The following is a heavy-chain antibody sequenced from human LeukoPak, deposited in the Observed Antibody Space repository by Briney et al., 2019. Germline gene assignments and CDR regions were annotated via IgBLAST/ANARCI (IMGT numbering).Heavy chain of an antibody. CDR2: ISWNSGSI. CDR1: GFTFDDYA. Sequence: GGSLRLSCAASGFTFDDYAMHWVRQAPGRGLEWLSGISWNSGSIAYADSVKGRFTISRDNAKNSLYLQMGSLRAEDMALYYCAKGGGSRYGYYFDYWGQGTLVTVSS. J-gene: IGHJ4*02. CDR3: AKGGGSRYGYYFDY. D-gene: IGHD5-18*01. V-gene: IGHV3-9*03.